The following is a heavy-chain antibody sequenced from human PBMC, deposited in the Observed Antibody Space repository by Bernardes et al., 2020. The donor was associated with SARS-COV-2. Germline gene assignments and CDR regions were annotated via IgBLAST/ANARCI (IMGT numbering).Heavy chain of an antibody. Sequence: GGSLRLSCAASGFTFSDYYMSWIRQAPGKGLEWVSTISSSGSSIYYADSVKGRFTISRDNSKNTLYLQMNSLRAEDTAVYYCARDLLDYYGSGSYSQYGMDVWGQGTTVTVSS. J-gene: IGHJ6*02. D-gene: IGHD3-10*01. CDR3: ARDLLDYYGSGSYSQYGMDV. CDR1: GFTFSDYY. V-gene: IGHV3-11*04. CDR2: ISSSGSSI.